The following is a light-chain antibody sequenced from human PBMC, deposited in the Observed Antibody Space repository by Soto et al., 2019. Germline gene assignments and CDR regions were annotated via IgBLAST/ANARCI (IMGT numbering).Light chain of an antibody. V-gene: IGKV3-15*01. CDR3: QQYNNWPYT. CDR2: GAS. J-gene: IGKJ2*01. Sequence: EIVMTQSLDTLSVSPGERATLSCRASQSVNSNLAWYQQKPGQAPRLLISGASTRATGIPTRFSGSGSGTEFTLTISSLQSEDFALYYCQQYNNWPYTFGQGTKLEIK. CDR1: QSVNSN.